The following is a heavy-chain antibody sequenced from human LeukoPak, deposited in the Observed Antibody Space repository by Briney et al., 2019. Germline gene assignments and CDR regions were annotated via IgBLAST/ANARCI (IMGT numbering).Heavy chain of an antibody. CDR3: ARAYSGSYRRTNWFDP. D-gene: IGHD1-26*01. V-gene: IGHV4-34*01. J-gene: IGHJ5*02. CDR1: GGSFSGYY. CDR2: INHSGST. Sequence: SETLSLTCAVYGGSFSGYYWSWIRQPPGKGLEWIREINHSGSTNYNPSLKSRVTISVDTSKNQFSLKLSSVTAADTAVYYCARAYSGSYRRTNWFDPWGQGTLVTVSS.